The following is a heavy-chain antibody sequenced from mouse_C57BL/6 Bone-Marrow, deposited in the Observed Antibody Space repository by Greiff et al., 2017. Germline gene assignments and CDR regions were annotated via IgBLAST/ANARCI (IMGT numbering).Heavy chain of an antibody. Sequence: EVMLVESGGDLVKPGGSLKLSCAASGFTFSSYGMSWVRPTPDKRLEWVATISSGGSYTYYPDSVKGRFTISRDNAKNTLYLQMSSLKSEDTAMYYCARHAYYSNPYAMDYWGQGTSVTVSS. CDR2: ISSGGSYT. D-gene: IGHD2-5*01. CDR1: GFTFSSYG. V-gene: IGHV5-6*01. CDR3: ARHAYYSNPYAMDY. J-gene: IGHJ4*01.